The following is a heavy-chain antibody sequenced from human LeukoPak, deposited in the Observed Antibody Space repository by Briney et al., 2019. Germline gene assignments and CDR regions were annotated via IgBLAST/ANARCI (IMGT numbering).Heavy chain of an antibody. CDR3: ARELLGHNSNSDY. CDR1: GGTFSSYA. J-gene: IGHJ4*02. CDR2: IIPIFGTA. Sequence: ASVKVSCKASGGTFSSYAISWVRQAPGQGLEWMGGIIPIFGTANYAQKFQGRVTITADESTSTAYMGLSSLRSEDTAVYYCARELLGHNSNSDYWGQGTLVTASS. D-gene: IGHD4-11*01. V-gene: IGHV1-69*13.